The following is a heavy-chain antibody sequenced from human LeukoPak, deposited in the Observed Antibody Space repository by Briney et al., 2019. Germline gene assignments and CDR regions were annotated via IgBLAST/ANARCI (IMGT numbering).Heavy chain of an antibody. J-gene: IGHJ4*02. D-gene: IGHD4-17*01. CDR1: GFIFGHYV. V-gene: IGHV3-23*01. Sequence: GGSLRLSCAASGFIFGHYVMSWVRQAPGKGLEWVSSIHNGGGSTYYADSVEGRFTISRDNSKNIVYLQMNSLRVDDTGVYFCPKATIPRCDHWGKGIQVTVSS. CDR3: PKATIPRCDH. CDR2: IHNGGGST.